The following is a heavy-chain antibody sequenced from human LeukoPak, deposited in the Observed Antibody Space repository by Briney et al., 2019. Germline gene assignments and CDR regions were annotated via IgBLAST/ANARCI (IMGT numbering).Heavy chain of an antibody. CDR2: ISGSGSST. D-gene: IGHD3-22*01. CDR3: AKDRSGYSDY. V-gene: IGHV3-23*01. CDR1: GSTFSTYA. J-gene: IGHJ4*02. Sequence: GGSLRLSCAASGSTFSTYAMSWVRQAPGKGLEWVSVISGSGSSTYYADSVKGRFTISRDNSKNTLYLQMNSLRAEDTAVYYCAKDRSGYSDYWGQGTLVTVSS.